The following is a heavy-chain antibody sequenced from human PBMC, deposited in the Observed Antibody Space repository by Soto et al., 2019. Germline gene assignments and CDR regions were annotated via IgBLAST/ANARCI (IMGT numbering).Heavy chain of an antibody. D-gene: IGHD6-6*01. CDR2: VYYTGST. CDR3: ARSIAVPSGHIDH. V-gene: IGHV4-59*01. J-gene: IGHJ4*02. CDR1: GGSMSGYY. Sequence: QVQLQESGPGLVKPSETLSLTCRVSGGSMSGYYWSWVCLAPGKGLEWIGYVYYTGSTNYNPSLQSRVSISVDTSNKHFSLSLSLVTAADTAVYFCARSIAVPSGHIDHWGQGIRVT.